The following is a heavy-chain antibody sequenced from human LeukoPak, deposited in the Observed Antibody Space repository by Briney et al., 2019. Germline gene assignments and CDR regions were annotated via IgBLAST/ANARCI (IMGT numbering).Heavy chain of an antibody. V-gene: IGHV3-23*01. D-gene: IGHD3-10*01. CDR2: ISGSGGST. CDR1: GFTFSSYA. CDR3: AKDYGSGRPVYYFDY. J-gene: IGHJ4*02. Sequence: QAGGSLRLSCAASGFTFSSYAMSWVRQAPGKGLEWVSTISGSGGSTFYADSVKGRFTISRDNSKNTLYLQMNSLRAEDTAVYYCAKDYGSGRPVYYFDYWGQGALVTVSS.